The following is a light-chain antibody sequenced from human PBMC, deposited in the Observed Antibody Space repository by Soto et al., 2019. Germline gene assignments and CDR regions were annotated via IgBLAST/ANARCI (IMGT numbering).Light chain of an antibody. V-gene: IGLV2-14*01. CDR1: SSDVGGYNS. Sequence: QSALTQPASVSGSPGQSITISCTGTSSDVGGYNSVSWYQQHPGKAPELLIYDVSDRPSGISNRFSGSKSGNTASLTNSGLQAEDEADYYCGSYAAGSTLVLGGGTKLTVL. CDR2: DVS. J-gene: IGLJ2*01. CDR3: GSYAAGSTLV.